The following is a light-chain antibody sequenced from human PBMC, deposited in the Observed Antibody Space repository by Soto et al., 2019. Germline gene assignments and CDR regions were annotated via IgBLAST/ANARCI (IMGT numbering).Light chain of an antibody. CDR1: QSVSSSY. J-gene: IGKJ1*01. Sequence: DIFLTQSPCTPCLSSLEGATLSCRDGQSVSSSYLAWYQQKPGQAPRLLIYGASSRATGIPDRFSGSGSGTDFILTISSLQPEDFATYYCQQSYSTPRTFGQGTKVDI. CDR3: QQSYSTPRT. CDR2: GAS. V-gene: IGKV3-20*01.